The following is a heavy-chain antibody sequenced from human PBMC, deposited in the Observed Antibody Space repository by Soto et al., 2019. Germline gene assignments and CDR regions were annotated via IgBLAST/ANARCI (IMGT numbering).Heavy chain of an antibody. J-gene: IGHJ5*02. Sequence: SQTLSLTCAISGDSVSSNSASWNWIRQSPSRGLEWLGRTNYRSRWYNDYAVSVRSRITVSPDTSKNQFSLKLSSVTAADTAVYYCARLGRPATERIDAGSWRQGTLITVSS. CDR2: TNYRSRWYN. D-gene: IGHD5-12*01. V-gene: IGHV6-1*01. CDR3: ARLGRPATERIDAGS. CDR1: GDSVSSNSAS.